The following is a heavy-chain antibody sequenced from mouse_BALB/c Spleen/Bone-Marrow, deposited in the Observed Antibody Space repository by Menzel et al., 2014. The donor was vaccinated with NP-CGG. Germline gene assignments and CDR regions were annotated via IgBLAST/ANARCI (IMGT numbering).Heavy chain of an antibody. CDR1: GFTLSSYT. CDR3: ARGGYYFDY. CDR2: ISNGGGST. Sequence: EVQGVESGGGLVQPGGSLKLSCAASGFTLSSYTMSWVRQTPEKRLEWVAYISNGGGSTYYPDTVKGRFTISRDNAKNTLYLQMSSLKSEDTAMYYCARGGYYFDYWGQGTTLTVSS. V-gene: IGHV5-12-2*01. J-gene: IGHJ2*01.